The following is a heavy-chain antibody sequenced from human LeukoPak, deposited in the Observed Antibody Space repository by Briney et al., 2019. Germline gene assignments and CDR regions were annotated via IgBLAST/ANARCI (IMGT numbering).Heavy chain of an antibody. CDR3: ARDSGEYQLLAGPNNWFDP. CDR2: NYYSGST. V-gene: IGHV4-31*03. Sequence: PSETLSLTCTVSGGSISSGGYYWSWNRQHPGKGLEWIGYNYYSGSTYYNPSLKSRVTISVDTSKNQFSLKLSSVTAADTAVYYCARDSGEYQLLAGPNNWFDPWGQGTLVTVSS. CDR1: GGSISSGGYY. J-gene: IGHJ5*02. D-gene: IGHD2-2*01.